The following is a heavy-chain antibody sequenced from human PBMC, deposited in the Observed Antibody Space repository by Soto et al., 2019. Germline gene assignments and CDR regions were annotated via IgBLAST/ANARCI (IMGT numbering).Heavy chain of an antibody. D-gene: IGHD3-10*01. CDR2: IYSGGST. V-gene: IGHV3-66*01. J-gene: IGHJ3*02. Sequence: GGSLRLSCAASAFTVSSNYMSWVRQAPGKGLEWVSVIYSGGSTYYADSVKGRFTISRDNSKNTLYLQMNSLRAEDTAVYYCARVPSLALGDAFDIWGQGTMVTVSS. CDR3: ARVPSLALGDAFDI. CDR1: AFTVSSNY.